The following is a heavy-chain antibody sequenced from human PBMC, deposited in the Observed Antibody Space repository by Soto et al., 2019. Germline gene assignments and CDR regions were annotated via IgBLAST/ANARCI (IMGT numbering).Heavy chain of an antibody. Sequence: QVQLQESGPGLVKPSETLSLTCAVSGGSISSNNWWSWVRQPPGKGLEWIGEIHHTGPINYNPSLKSRVTFSVDKSKNQLSLILISVTAADTAVYYCARHGGWRFDYWGQGTLVTVSS. CDR1: GGSISSNNW. J-gene: IGHJ4*02. CDR3: ARHGGWRFDY. CDR2: IHHTGPI. V-gene: IGHV4-4*02. D-gene: IGHD3-16*01.